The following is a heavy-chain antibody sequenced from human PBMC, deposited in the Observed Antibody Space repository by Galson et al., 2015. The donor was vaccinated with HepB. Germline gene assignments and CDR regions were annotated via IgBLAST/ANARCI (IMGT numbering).Heavy chain of an antibody. V-gene: IGHV1-46*01. CDR2: INPSGGST. CDR3: ARERVPEAVYYYYYGMDV. CDR1: GYTFTSYY. J-gene: IGHJ6*02. D-gene: IGHD6-19*01. Sequence: SVKVSCKASGYTFTSYYMHWVRQAPGQGLEWMGIINPSGGSTSYAQKFQGRVTMTRDTSTSTVYMELSSLRSEDTAVYYCARERVPEAVYYYYYGMDVWGQGTTVTVSS.